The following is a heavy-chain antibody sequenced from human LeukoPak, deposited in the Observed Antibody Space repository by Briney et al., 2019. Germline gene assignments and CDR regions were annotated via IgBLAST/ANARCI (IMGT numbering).Heavy chain of an antibody. CDR3: ARRPYCGGDCYPSYWFDP. V-gene: IGHV5-51*01. CDR2: IYPGGSDT. Sequence: GESLKISCKGSGYSFTSYWSGWVRQMPGKGLEWMGIIYPGGSDTRYSPSFQGQVTISADKSISTAYLQWSSLKASDTAMYYCARRPYCGGDCYPSYWFDPWGQGTLVTVSS. D-gene: IGHD2-21*02. CDR1: GYSFTSYW. J-gene: IGHJ5*02.